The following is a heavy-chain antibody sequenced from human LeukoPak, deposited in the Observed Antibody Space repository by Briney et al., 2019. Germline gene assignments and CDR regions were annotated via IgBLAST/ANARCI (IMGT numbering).Heavy chain of an antibody. CDR3: TRVGYIDEGIDY. D-gene: IGHD5-24*01. CDR1: GFPFSSYW. J-gene: IGHJ4*02. Sequence: GGSLRLSCVASGFPFSSYWMTWVRQAPGKGLEWVTNIKQDGSKKSYVDSVKGRFTISRDNAKNSLYLQMNSLRVEDTAIYYCTRVGYIDEGIDYWGQGTLVTVSS. V-gene: IGHV3-7*04. CDR2: IKQDGSKK.